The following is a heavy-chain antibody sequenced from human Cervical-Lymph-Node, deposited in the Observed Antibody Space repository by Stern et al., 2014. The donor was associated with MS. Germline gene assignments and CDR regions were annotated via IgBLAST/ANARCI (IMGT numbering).Heavy chain of an antibody. CDR3: ARYYDGYDGGLDY. J-gene: IGHJ4*02. Sequence: QVQLGQSGTEVKKPGASMKVSCKTSGFTFTNYYIHWVRQAPGQGLEWMGIINPRGGSTDYAQKFQGRVTMTRDTSTSTVYMELSSLRSEDTAVYYCARYYDGYDGGLDYWGQGTLVTVSS. D-gene: IGHD5-12*01. CDR1: GFTFTNYY. V-gene: IGHV1-46*03. CDR2: INPRGGST.